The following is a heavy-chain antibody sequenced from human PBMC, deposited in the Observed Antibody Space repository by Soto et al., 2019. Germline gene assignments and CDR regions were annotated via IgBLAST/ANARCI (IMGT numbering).Heavy chain of an antibody. V-gene: IGHV1-18*01. CDR2: ISAYNGNT. D-gene: IGHD3-3*01. Sequence: ASVKVSCKASGYTFTSYGISWVRQAPGQGLEWMGWISAYNGNTNYAQKLQGRVTMTTDTSTSTAYMELRGLRSDDTAVYYCARPRSNYDFWSGPPAGAFDIWGQGTMVTVSS. J-gene: IGHJ3*02. CDR1: GYTFTSYG. CDR3: ARPRSNYDFWSGPPAGAFDI.